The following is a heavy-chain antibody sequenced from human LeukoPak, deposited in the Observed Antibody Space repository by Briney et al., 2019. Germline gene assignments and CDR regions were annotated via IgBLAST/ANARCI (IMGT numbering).Heavy chain of an antibody. V-gene: IGHV1-46*01. CDR2: INPSGGSP. CDR1: GYVFTSYY. D-gene: IGHD1-26*01. J-gene: IGHJ3*02. Sequence: ASVKVSCKASGYVFTSYYMHWVRQAPGQGLEWMGIINPSGGSPTYAQKFQGRVTMTRDMSTSTVYMELSSLRSEDTAVYYCARELRGRGATPHDAFDIWGQGTMVTVSS. CDR3: ARELRGRGATPHDAFDI.